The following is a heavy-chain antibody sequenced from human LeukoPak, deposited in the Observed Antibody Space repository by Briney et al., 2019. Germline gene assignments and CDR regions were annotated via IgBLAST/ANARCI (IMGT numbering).Heavy chain of an antibody. CDR1: GFTFSSYG. V-gene: IGHV3-7*05. J-gene: IGHJ4*02. CDR3: ARDRGWLQFDY. D-gene: IGHD5-24*01. CDR2: MNPDGSEK. Sequence: GRSLRLSCAASGFTFSSYGMHWVRQAPEKGLEWVATMNPDGSEKYYVASVKGRFTISRDNAKNSMYLQMNSLTDEDTAVYYCARDRGWLQFDYWGQGTLVTVSS.